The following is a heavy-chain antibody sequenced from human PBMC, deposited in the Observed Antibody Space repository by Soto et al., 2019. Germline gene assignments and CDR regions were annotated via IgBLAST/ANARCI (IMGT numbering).Heavy chain of an antibody. Sequence: QVQLQESGPGLVKPSETLSLTCTVSGGSISSYDWSWIRQAPGKKLEWIGYMYSSGATNYNPSLNSRVTMSRDTSNNQFSLKLSSVTTSSGWVNWFDPWGQGTLVTVSS. J-gene: IGHJ5*02. D-gene: IGHD3-22*01. CDR3: DP. CDR1: GGSISSYD. CDR2: MYSSGAT. V-gene: IGHV4-59*01.